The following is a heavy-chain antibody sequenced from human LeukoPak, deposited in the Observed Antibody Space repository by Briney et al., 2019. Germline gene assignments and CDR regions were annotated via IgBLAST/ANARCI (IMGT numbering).Heavy chain of an antibody. CDR1: GFTFRSSW. D-gene: IGHD3-10*01. CDR3: ARDYYTSGSH. Sequence: GGSLRLSCAASGFTFRSSWMAWVRQTPGKGLEWVANINQAGSDKNYVDSVKGRFTISRDNGKNSLYLQMNSLRAEDTALYYCARDYYTSGSHWGQGTLVIVSS. J-gene: IGHJ4*02. CDR2: INQAGSDK. V-gene: IGHV3-7*01.